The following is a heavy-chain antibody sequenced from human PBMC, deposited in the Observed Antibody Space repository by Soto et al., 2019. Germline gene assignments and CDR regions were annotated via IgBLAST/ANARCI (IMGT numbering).Heavy chain of an antibody. D-gene: IGHD3-16*01. CDR1: GFTFSSYG. J-gene: IGHJ4*02. CDR2: IWHDGGNK. Sequence: GASLRLCCSSSGFTFSSYGGHWVRQAPGKGLEWVAFIWHDGGNKFYSESVNGRFTISRDNSKNTLYLQMTSLSAEDTAMYYCARDGDVNTGFGKDYWGQGTLVTVS. CDR3: ARDGDVNTGFGKDY. V-gene: IGHV3-33*01.